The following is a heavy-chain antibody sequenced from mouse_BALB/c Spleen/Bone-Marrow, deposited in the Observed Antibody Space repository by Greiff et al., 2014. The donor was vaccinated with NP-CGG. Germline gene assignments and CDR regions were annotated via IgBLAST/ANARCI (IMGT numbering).Heavy chain of an antibody. CDR1: GYAFSSYW. Sequence: LQESGAELVRPGSSVKISCKASGYAFSSYWMNWVKQRPGQGLEWIGQIYPGDGDTNYNGKFKGKATLTADKSSSTAYMQLRSLTSEDSAVYFCARVRNWADYWGQGTTLTVSS. J-gene: IGHJ2*01. D-gene: IGHD4-1*01. V-gene: IGHV1-80*01. CDR2: IYPGDGDT. CDR3: ARVRNWADY.